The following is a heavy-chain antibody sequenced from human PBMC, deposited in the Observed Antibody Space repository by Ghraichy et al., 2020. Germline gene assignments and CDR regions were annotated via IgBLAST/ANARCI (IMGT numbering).Heavy chain of an antibody. Sequence: SVKVSCKASGGTFSSYAISWVRQAPGQGLEWMGRIIPILGIANYAQKFQGRVTITADKSTSTAYMELSSLRSEDTAVYYCARGTVVDFWSGYPDYYYYYMDVWGKGTTVTVSS. CDR2: IIPILGIA. D-gene: IGHD3-3*01. CDR1: GGTFSSYA. V-gene: IGHV1-69*04. CDR3: ARGTVVDFWSGYPDYYYYYMDV. J-gene: IGHJ6*03.